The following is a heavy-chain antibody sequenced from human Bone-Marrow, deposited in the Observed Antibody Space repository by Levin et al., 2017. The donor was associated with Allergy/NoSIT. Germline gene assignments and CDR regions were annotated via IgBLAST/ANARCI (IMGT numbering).Heavy chain of an antibody. D-gene: IGHD3-9*01. CDR3: VRQTSALRFFDWLLQFFDH. J-gene: IGHJ4*02. CDR1: GDSIRSISYH. Sequence: SCSVSGDSIRSISYHWGWIRQSPGQGLEWIATISYSGTTYSTPSLESRLNISVDATKNQFSLKLNSVTAADTAIYYCVRQTSALRFFDWLLQFFDHWGQGLLVTVSS. V-gene: IGHV4-39*01. CDR2: ISYSGTT.